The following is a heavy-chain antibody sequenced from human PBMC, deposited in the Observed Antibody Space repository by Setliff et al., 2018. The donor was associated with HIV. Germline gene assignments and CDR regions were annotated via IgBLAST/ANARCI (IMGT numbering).Heavy chain of an antibody. CDR1: GYTFTSYA. CDR3: AREGLWFGDRGFYMDV. D-gene: IGHD3-10*01. Sequence: ASVKVSCKASGYTFTSYAMHWVRQAPGQRLEWMGWINAGNGNTKYSQKFQGRVTMTTDTSTNTAYMELSSLTSDDTAVYYCAREGLWFGDRGFYMDVWGKGTAVTVSS. J-gene: IGHJ6*04. CDR2: INAGNGNT. V-gene: IGHV1-3*01.